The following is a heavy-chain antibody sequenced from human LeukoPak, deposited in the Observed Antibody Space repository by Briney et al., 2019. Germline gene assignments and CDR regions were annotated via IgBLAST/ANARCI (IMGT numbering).Heavy chain of an antibody. V-gene: IGHV4-59*01. Sequence: ASETLSLTCTVSGGSISSYYWSWIRQPPGKGLEWIGYIYYSGSTNYNPSLKSRVTISVDTSKNQFSLKLSSVTAADTAVYYCAALNVVITSWYFGLWGRGTLVTVSS. D-gene: IGHD3-22*01. CDR2: IYYSGST. CDR1: GGSISSYY. CDR3: AALNVVITSWYFGL. J-gene: IGHJ2*01.